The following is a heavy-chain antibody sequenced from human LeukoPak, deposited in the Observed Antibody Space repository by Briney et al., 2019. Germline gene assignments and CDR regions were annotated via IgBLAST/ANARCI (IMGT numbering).Heavy chain of an antibody. CDR3: ARGRWLQLQYDAFDI. V-gene: IGHV1-18*01. CDR1: GYTFTSYG. CDR2: ISAYNGNT. J-gene: IGHJ3*02. D-gene: IGHD5-24*01. Sequence: GASVKVSCKASGYTFTSYGISWVGQAPGQGLEWMGWISAYNGNTNYAQKLQGRVTMTTDTSTSTAYMELSSLRSEDTAVYYCARGRWLQLQYDAFDIWGQGTMVTVSS.